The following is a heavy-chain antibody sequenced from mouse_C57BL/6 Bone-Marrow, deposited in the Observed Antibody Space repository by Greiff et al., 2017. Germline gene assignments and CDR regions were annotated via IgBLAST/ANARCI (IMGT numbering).Heavy chain of an antibody. V-gene: IGHV1-4*01. CDR1: GYTFTSYT. Sequence: QVQLQQSGAELARPGASVKMSCKASGYTFTSYTMHWVKQRPGQGLEWIGYINPSSGYTKYNQKFKDKATLTADKSSSTAYMQLSSLTSEDSAVYYCARSWDWDYFDYWGQGTTLTVSS. D-gene: IGHD4-1*01. J-gene: IGHJ2*01. CDR2: INPSSGYT. CDR3: ARSWDWDYFDY.